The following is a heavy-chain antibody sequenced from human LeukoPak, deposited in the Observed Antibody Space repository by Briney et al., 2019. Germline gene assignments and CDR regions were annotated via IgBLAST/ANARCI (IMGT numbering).Heavy chain of an antibody. J-gene: IGHJ4*02. V-gene: IGHV1-8*01. CDR1: GYTFTSYD. Sequence: ASVEVSCKASGYTFTSYDINWVRQATGQGLEWMGWMNPNSGNTGYAQKFQGRVTMTRNTSISTAYMELSSLRSEDTAVYYCAHTFYTSSKWGPFDYWGQGTLVTVSS. CDR2: MNPNSGNT. CDR3: AHTFYTSSKWGPFDY. D-gene: IGHD2/OR15-2a*01.